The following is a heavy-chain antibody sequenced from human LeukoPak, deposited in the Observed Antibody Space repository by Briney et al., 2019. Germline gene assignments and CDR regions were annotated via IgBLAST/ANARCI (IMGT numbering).Heavy chain of an antibody. D-gene: IGHD1-26*01. V-gene: IGHV3-74*01. CDR1: GFTFSDYW. CDR2: INTDGSIT. Sequence: PGGSLRLSCAASGFTFSDYWIHWVRQAPGKGLVWVSRINTDGSITNYADSVKGRFSISRDNAKNTLYLQMNSLRAEDTAVYYCAKKGATTGDFDYWGQGTLVTVSS. J-gene: IGHJ4*02. CDR3: AKKGATTGDFDY.